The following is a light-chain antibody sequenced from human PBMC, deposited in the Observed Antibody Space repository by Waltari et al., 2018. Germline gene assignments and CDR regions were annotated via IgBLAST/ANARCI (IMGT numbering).Light chain of an antibody. CDR2: RAS. V-gene: IGKV1-5*03. Sequence: DIQMTQSPSTLSASVGDRVTITCRASQSSSSGLAWYQQKPGKAPKLLIYRASTLESGVPSRFSGSGSVTEFTLTIISLQPDDFATYYCQQYSSYCPFGQGTKLEIK. CDR1: QSSSSG. CDR3: QQYSSYCP. J-gene: IGKJ2*01.